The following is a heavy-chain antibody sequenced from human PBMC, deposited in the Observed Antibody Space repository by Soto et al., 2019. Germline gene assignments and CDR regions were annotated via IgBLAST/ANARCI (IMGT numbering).Heavy chain of an antibody. Sequence: QVQLVESGGGLVKPGGSLRLSCAASGFTFSDNYMSWIRQAPGKGLEWVSYIGSSISIKAYADSVKGRFTISRDNAKNSLFLQMNSLRGEDTAVYYCARIGLGAGDFDFWGRGIQVTVSS. CDR3: ARIGLGAGDFDF. D-gene: IGHD6-13*01. J-gene: IGHJ4*02. CDR1: GFTFSDNY. V-gene: IGHV3-11*01. CDR2: IGSSISIK.